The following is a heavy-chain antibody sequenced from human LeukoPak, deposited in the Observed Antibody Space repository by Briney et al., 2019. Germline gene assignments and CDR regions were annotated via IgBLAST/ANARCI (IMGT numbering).Heavy chain of an antibody. CDR2: INPNGGGT. J-gene: IGHJ4*02. V-gene: IGHV1-2*06. CDR3: ARDHCSSTSCYRNFDY. Sequence: GASVKASCKASGYTFTGYYMHWVRQAPGQGLEWLGRINPNGGGTNYAQKFQGRVTMTRDTSISTAYMELSRLRSDDTAMYYCARDHCSSTSCYRNFDYWGQGTLVTVSS. D-gene: IGHD2-2*02. CDR1: GYTFTGYY.